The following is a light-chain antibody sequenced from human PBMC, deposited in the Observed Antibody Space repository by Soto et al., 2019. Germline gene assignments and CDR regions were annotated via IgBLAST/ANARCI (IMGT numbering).Light chain of an antibody. Sequence: QSVLTQPASVSGSPGQSITISCTGTSSDVESYNLVSWYQQHPGKAPKLMIYEVSKRPSGVSNRFSASKSAYTASLTISGLQAEDEANYYCSSFTTSYFYVFGPGTKVTVL. V-gene: IGLV2-14*02. CDR3: SSFTTSYFYV. CDR1: SSDVESYNL. J-gene: IGLJ1*01. CDR2: EVS.